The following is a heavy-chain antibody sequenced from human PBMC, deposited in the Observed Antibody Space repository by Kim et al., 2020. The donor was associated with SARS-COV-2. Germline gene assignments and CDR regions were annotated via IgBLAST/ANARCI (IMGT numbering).Heavy chain of an antibody. D-gene: IGHD3-10*01. CDR2: IISSGTYI. J-gene: IGHJ6*01. CDR3: ARDRNYYGSGRYYNYYG. CDR1: GFTFSSYS. V-gene: IGHV3-21*03. Sequence: GGSLRLSCAASGFTFSSYSMNWVRQAPGEGLEWVSSIISSGTYIYYADSVKGRFTISRDNAKNSLYLQMNSLRAEDTAVYYCARDRNYYGSGRYYNYYG.